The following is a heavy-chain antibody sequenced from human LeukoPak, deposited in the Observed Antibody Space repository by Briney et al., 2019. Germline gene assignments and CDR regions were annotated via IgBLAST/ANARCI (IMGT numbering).Heavy chain of an antibody. V-gene: IGHV3-30*04. D-gene: IGHD3-22*01. J-gene: IGHJ5*02. CDR1: GFTFSSYA. Sequence: PGGSLRLSCAASGFTFSSYAMHWVRQAPGKGLEWVAVISYDGGNKYYADSVKGRFTISRDNSKNTLYLQMNSLRAEDTAVYYCARAPYYYDSSGYNHWGQGTLVTVSS. CDR2: ISYDGGNK. CDR3: ARAPYYYDSSGYNH.